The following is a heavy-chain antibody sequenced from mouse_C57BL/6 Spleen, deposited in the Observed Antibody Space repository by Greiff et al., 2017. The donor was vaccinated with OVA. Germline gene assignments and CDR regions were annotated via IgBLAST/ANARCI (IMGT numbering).Heavy chain of an antibody. J-gene: IGHJ2*01. CDR1: GYAFSSYW. V-gene: IGHV1-80*01. CDR3: ARDGSSLWDY. CDR2: IYPGDGDT. D-gene: IGHD1-1*01. Sequence: QVQLKESGAELVKPGASVKISCKASGYAFSSYWMNWVKQRPGKGLEWIGQIYPGDGDTNYNGKFKGKATLTADKSSSTAYMQLSSLTSEDSAVYFCARDGSSLWDYWGQGTTLTVSS.